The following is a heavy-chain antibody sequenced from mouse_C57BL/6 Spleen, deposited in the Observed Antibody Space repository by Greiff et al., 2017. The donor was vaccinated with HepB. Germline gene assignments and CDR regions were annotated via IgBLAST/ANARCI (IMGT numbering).Heavy chain of an antibody. D-gene: IGHD2-1*01. Sequence: EVKLMESGAELVRPGALVKLSCTASGFNIKDDYMHWVKQRPEQGLEWIGWIDPENGDTEYASKFQGKATITADTSSNTAYLQLSSLTSEDTAVYYCTTLYGKGPRHFDYWGQGTTLTVSS. J-gene: IGHJ2*01. V-gene: IGHV14-4*01. CDR2: IDPENGDT. CDR1: GFNIKDDY. CDR3: TTLYGKGPRHFDY.